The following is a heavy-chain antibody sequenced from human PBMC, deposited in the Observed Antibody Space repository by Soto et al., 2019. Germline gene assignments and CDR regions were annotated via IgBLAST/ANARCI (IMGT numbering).Heavy chain of an antibody. D-gene: IGHD2-15*01. Sequence: EVQLVESGGGLVQPGGSLRLSCVASGFTVTDIYMNWVRQAPGKGLEWVSVIYNESTDYADSVRGRFSISTDSSKNALYLQMNSLRAEDSAVYYCVREPRYCSGGSCSIMGDAFDIWGQGTMVTVSS. CDR1: GFTVTDIY. J-gene: IGHJ3*02. CDR2: IYNEST. CDR3: VREPRYCSGGSCSIMGDAFDI. V-gene: IGHV3-66*01.